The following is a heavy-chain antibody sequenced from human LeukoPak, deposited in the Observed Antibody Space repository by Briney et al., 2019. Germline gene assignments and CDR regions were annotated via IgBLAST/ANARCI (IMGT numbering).Heavy chain of an antibody. CDR1: GFTFSSYG. J-gene: IGHJ4*02. CDR3: ARDGKGYGSGTKGYVYFDY. CDR2: ISYDGSNK. V-gene: IGHV3-30*03. Sequence: PGRSLRLSCAASGFTFSSYGMHWVRQAPGKGLEWVAVISYDGSNKYYADSVKGRFTISRDNSKNTLYLQMNSLRAEDTAVYYCARDGKGYGSGTKGYVYFDYWGQGTLVTVSS. D-gene: IGHD3-10*01.